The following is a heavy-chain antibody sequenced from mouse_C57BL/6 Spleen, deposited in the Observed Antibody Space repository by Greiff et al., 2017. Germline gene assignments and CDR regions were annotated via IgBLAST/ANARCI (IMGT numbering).Heavy chain of an antibody. J-gene: IGHJ4*01. D-gene: IGHD4-1*01. CDR1: GYTFTSYW. CDR3: ARGSWERKDY. CDR2: IYPGSGST. Sequence: QVQLQQPGAELVKPGASVKMSCKASGYTFTSYWITWVKQRPGPRLEWIGDIYPGSGSTNYNEKFKSKATLTVYTSSSPAYMQLSSLTSEDSAVYYCARGSWERKDYWNQGTSVTVHS. V-gene: IGHV1-55*01.